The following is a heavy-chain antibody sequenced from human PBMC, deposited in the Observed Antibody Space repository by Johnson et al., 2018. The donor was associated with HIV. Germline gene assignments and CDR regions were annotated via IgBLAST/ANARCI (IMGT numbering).Heavy chain of an antibody. CDR3: ATHRGGNSNDAFDI. CDR2: ISYDGSNK. V-gene: IGHV3-30*03. J-gene: IGHJ3*02. D-gene: IGHD4-23*01. Sequence: QVQLVEFGGGEVQPGRSLRLSCAASGFTFSGYGMHWVRQAPGKGLEWVAVISYDGSNKYYAESVRGRFTISRDNSKNTLYLQMNSLRAEDTAVYYFATHRGGNSNDAFDIWGQGTMVTVSS. CDR1: GFTFSGYG.